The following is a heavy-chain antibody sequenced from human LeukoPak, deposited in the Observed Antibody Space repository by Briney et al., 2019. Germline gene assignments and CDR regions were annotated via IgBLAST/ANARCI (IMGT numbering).Heavy chain of an antibody. J-gene: IGHJ4*02. Sequence: PGRSLRLSCAASGFTFSNYWMSWVRQAPGKGLEWVAVINQDVTKEYYMDSVKARFTISRDNAKNSVSLQMNSLRAEDTAVYYCVRDGGVSGYDLLDYWGQGTLVTVSS. CDR3: VRDGGVSGYDLLDY. D-gene: IGHD5-12*01. CDR1: GFTFSNYW. CDR2: INQDVTKE. V-gene: IGHV3-7*01.